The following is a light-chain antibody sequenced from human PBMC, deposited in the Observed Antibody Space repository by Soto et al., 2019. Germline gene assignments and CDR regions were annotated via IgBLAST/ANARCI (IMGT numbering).Light chain of an antibody. Sequence: EIVLTQSPGTLSLSPGERATLFCRASQGVSRSYFAWYQQKPGQAPRLLIYAASSRATGVPDRFSGSGSGTDFTLTISRLEPEDFAVYYCQQYNNCPPYTFGQGTKLEIK. J-gene: IGKJ2*01. CDR3: QQYNNCPPYT. CDR2: AAS. CDR1: QGVSRSY. V-gene: IGKV3-20*01.